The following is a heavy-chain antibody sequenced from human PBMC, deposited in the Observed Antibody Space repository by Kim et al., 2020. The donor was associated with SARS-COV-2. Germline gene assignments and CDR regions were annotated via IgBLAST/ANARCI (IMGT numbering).Heavy chain of an antibody. Sequence: GGSLRLSCRASGFTFSGSTMHWVRQASGKGLEWVARINSKTHNYATAYAASVKGRFTISRDDSNNAAYLQMNSLTTEDTAVYYCLPNWNFVFDYWGQGTLVTVSS. CDR2: INSKTHNYAT. CDR3: LPNWNFVFDY. J-gene: IGHJ4*02. D-gene: IGHD1-1*01. V-gene: IGHV3-73*01. CDR1: GFTFSGST.